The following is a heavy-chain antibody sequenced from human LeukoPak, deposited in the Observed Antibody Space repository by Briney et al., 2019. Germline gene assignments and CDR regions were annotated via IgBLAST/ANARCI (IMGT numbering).Heavy chain of an antibody. CDR2: ISDNDGST. CDR3: VRHDSYIPF. D-gene: IGHD5-18*01. CDR1: GFTFKNYA. J-gene: IGHJ1*01. V-gene: IGHV3-23*01. Sequence: GGSLTLSCAASGFTFKNYAMSWVRQTPGMGLEWVSAISDNDGSTYYTDSVKGRFTISRDNSKDTVYLQMNNLRAAETALYFCVRHDSYIPFWGQGSLVTVSS.